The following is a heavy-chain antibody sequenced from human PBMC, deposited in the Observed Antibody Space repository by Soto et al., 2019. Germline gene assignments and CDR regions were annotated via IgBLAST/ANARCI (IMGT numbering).Heavy chain of an antibody. J-gene: IGHJ6*02. CDR1: GFTFSSYG. CDR2: ISYDGSNK. CDR3: AKDPARQYCRSTSCYPYYYYGMDV. V-gene: IGHV3-30*18. Sequence: QVQLVESGGGVVQPGRSLRLSCAASGFTFSSYGMHWVRQAPGKGLEWVAVISYDGSNKYYADSVKGRFTISRDNSKNTLYLQMNSLRAEDTAVYYCAKDPARQYCRSTSCYPYYYYGMDVWGQGTTVTVSS. D-gene: IGHD2-2*01.